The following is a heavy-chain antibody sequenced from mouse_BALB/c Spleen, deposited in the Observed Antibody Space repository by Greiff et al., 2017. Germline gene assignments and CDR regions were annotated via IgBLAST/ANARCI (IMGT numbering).Heavy chain of an antibody. D-gene: IGHD2-4*01. J-gene: IGHJ4*01. V-gene: IGHV1-14*01. CDR3: ARSVYDYDSYYAMDY. CDR1: GYTFTSYV. Sequence: EVQLQQSGPELVKPGASVKMSCKASGYTFTSYVMHWVKPKPGQGLEWIGYINPYNDGTKYNEKFKGKATLTSDKSSSTAYMELSSLTSEDSAVYYCARSVYDYDSYYAMDYWGQGTSVTVSS. CDR2: INPYNDGT.